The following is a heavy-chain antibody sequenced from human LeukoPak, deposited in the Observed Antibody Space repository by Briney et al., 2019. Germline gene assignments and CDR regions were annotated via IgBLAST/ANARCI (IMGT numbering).Heavy chain of an antibody. D-gene: IGHD3-22*01. V-gene: IGHV4-39*07. CDR3: ARVGENYYDSSDY. CDR2: IYYSGST. CDR1: GGSISSSSYY. Sequence: SETLSLTCTVSGGSISSSSYYWGWIRQPPGKGLEWIGSIYYSGSTYYNPSLKSRVTISVDTSKNQFSLKLSSVTAADTAVYYCARVGENYYDSSDYWGQGTLVTVSS. J-gene: IGHJ4*02.